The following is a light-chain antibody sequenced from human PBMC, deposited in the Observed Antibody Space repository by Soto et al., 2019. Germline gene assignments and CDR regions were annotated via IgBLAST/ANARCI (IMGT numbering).Light chain of an antibody. CDR3: GSYATTTYVV. CDR2: DVS. J-gene: IGLJ2*01. CDR1: SSDVGNYNY. V-gene: IGLV2-14*01. Sequence: QSVLTQPASVSGSPGQSITISCTGTSSDVGNYNYVSWYLQHPGKAPKLMIYDVSNRPSGVYTRFSASKSGNTASLTISGLQAEDEADYYCGSYATTTYVVFGGGTKLTVL.